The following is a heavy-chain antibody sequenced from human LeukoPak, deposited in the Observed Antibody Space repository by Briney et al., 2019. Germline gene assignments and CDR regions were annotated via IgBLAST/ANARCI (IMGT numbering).Heavy chain of an antibody. V-gene: IGHV3-23*01. Sequence: PGGSLRLSCVASGFTFGHNAMAWVRQAPGKRLEWVSALSGSGGDTFYADSVKGRFTISRDNSKNTLYLQLSSLRPDDTAVYYCAKGAPSSPSIFDFWGPGTLVTVSS. D-gene: IGHD6-6*01. CDR3: AKGAPSSPSIFDF. CDR1: GFTFGHNA. J-gene: IGHJ4*02. CDR2: LSGSGGDT.